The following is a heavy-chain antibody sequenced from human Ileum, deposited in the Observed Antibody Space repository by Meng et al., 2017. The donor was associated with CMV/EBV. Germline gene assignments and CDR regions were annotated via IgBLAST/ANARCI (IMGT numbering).Heavy chain of an antibody. J-gene: IGHJ4*02. V-gene: IGHV1-18*04. CDR1: GYTFTDYG. CDR2: ISAYSGDT. D-gene: IGHD2-8*01. Sequence: QVQLVQAGAEVKQPGASVKVFCKAPGYTFTDYGSSWVRQAPGQGLEWMGWISAYSGDTNYAQNLQGRLTMTTDTSTATAYMELRSLTSDDTAVYYCARVAKYCTDGVCHDYWGQGTLVTVSS. CDR3: ARVAKYCTDGVCHDY.